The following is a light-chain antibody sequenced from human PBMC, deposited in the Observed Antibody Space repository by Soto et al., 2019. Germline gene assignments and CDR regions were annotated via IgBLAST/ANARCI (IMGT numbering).Light chain of an antibody. J-gene: IGLJ2*01. V-gene: IGLV2-14*01. Sequence: SALTQPASVSGSPGQSITISCTGTSSDVGGYKYVSWYQQHPGKAPKLMIYDVSNRPSGVSDRFSASKSGNTASLTISGLQAEDEADYYCSSYTTSGARVFGGGTKLTVL. CDR2: DVS. CDR3: SSYTTSGARV. CDR1: SSDVGGYKY.